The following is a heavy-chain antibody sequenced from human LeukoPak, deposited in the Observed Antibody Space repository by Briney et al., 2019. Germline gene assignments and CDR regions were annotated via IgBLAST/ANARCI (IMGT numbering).Heavy chain of an antibody. D-gene: IGHD5-12*01. V-gene: IGHV4-4*07. Sequence: SETLSLTCTVSGGSTNSYCWSWIRQPAEKGLEWIGRIYPSGSTYYNPSLKSRVTISIDKSKNQFSLRLTSVTAADTAVYYCARDRSGYSEYYFDYWGQGSLVTVSS. J-gene: IGHJ4*02. CDR3: ARDRSGYSEYYFDY. CDR1: GGSTNSYC. CDR2: IYPSGST.